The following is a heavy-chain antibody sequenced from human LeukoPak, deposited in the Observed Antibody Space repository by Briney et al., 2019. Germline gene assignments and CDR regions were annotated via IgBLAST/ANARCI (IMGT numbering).Heavy chain of an antibody. Sequence: PSETLSLTCTVSGGSISSYYWSWIRQPPGKGLEWIGYIYYSGSTNYTPSLKSRVTISVDTSKNQFSLKLSSVTAADTAVYYCARHACSGGSCYFFDYWGQGTLVTVSS. J-gene: IGHJ4*02. D-gene: IGHD2-15*01. CDR2: IYYSGST. CDR1: GGSISSYY. V-gene: IGHV4-59*08. CDR3: ARHACSGGSCYFFDY.